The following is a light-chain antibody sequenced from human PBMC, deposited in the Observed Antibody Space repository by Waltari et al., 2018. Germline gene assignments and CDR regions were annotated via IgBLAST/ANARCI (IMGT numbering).Light chain of an antibody. CDR2: DVS. J-gene: IGLJ3*02. CDR3: SSYTSTTTWV. Sequence: QSALTQSASVSGSPGQSITISCTGTSSDIGGDNYVSWYQQHPGQAPKLMPHDVSKRPAGVSNLVSGSKSGNTASLTISGLQAEDEADYYCSSYTSTTTWVFGGGTKLTVL. CDR1: SSDIGGDNY. V-gene: IGLV2-14*01.